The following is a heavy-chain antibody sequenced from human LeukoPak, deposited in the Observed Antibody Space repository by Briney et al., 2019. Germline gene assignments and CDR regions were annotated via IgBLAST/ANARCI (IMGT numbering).Heavy chain of an antibody. CDR1: GFTFSSYG. CDR2: ISYDGSNK. Sequence: GGSLRLSCAASGFTFSSYGMHWVRQAPGKGLEWVAVISYDGSNKYYADSVKGRFTISRDNSKNTLYVQMNSLRAEDTAVYYCAGYSGSYWGAFDIWGQGTMVTVSS. V-gene: IGHV3-30*03. D-gene: IGHD1-26*01. J-gene: IGHJ3*02. CDR3: AGYSGSYWGAFDI.